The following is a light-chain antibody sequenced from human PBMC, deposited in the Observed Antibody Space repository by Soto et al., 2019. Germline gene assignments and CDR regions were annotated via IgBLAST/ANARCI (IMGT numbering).Light chain of an antibody. CDR1: SSNIGAGYD. Sequence: QSVLTQPPSVSGAPGQRGTISCTGSSSNIGAGYDVHWYQQLPGTAPKLLIYGNSNRPSGVPDRSSGSKSGTSASLAITGLQAEDEADYYCQSYNSSLNAYVVFGGGTKVTVL. CDR2: GNS. CDR3: QSYNSSLNAYVV. J-gene: IGLJ2*01. V-gene: IGLV1-40*01.